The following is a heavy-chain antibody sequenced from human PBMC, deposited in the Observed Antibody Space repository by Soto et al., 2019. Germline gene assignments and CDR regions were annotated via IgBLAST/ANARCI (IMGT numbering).Heavy chain of an antibody. D-gene: IGHD2-15*01. Sequence: QTLSLTCAISGDSVSSNSAAWNWIRQSPSRGLEWLGRTYYRSKWYNDYAVSVKSRITINPDTSKNQFSLQLNSVTPEDTAVYYCASGYCSGGSCYYYYGMDVWGQGTTVTVSS. CDR3: ASGYCSGGSCYYYYGMDV. CDR2: TYYRSKWYN. V-gene: IGHV6-1*01. CDR1: GDSVSSNSAA. J-gene: IGHJ6*02.